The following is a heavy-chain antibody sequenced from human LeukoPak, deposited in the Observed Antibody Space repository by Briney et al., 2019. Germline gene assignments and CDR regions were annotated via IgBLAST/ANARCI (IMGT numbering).Heavy chain of an antibody. CDR2: INPAGTIT. V-gene: IGHV1-46*01. CDR1: GFTFSRYW. J-gene: IGHJ4*02. CDR3: VREDNSPYKNFDH. D-gene: IGHD1-1*01. Sequence: ASVKVSCKASGFTFSRYWMHWVRQAPGQGLEWLGLINPAGTITVFARKFQGRATVTRDTSASTVYMELNTLTSEDTAVYYCVREDNSPYKNFDHWGQGTLVTVSS.